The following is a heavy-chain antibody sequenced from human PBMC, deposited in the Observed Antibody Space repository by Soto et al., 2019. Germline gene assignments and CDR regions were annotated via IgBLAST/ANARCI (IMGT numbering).Heavy chain of an antibody. Sequence: EVQLLESGGGLVQPGGSLRLSCAASGFTFSSYAMSWVRQAPGKGLEWVSAISGSGGSTYYADSVKGRFTISRDNSKNTLYLQMNSLRAEDTAVYYFALKVVWFGELLNWGQGTLVTVSS. CDR2: ISGSGGST. J-gene: IGHJ4*02. CDR3: ALKVVWFGELLN. V-gene: IGHV3-23*01. CDR1: GFTFSSYA. D-gene: IGHD3-10*01.